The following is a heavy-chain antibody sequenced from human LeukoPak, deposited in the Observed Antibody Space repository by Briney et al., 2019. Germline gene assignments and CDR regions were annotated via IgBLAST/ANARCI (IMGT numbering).Heavy chain of an antibody. CDR2: ISGSGGST. CDR3: AKDPLVATIDDAFDI. D-gene: IGHD5-12*01. V-gene: IGHV3-23*01. J-gene: IGHJ3*02. CDR1: VFTFSSYA. Sequence: GWSLRLSCAASVFTFSSYAMSWVRQAPGKGLAWVSSISGSGGSTYYADSVKGRFTISRDNSKSTLYLQMNSLRAEDTAVYYCAKDPLVATIDDAFDIWGQGTMVTVSS.